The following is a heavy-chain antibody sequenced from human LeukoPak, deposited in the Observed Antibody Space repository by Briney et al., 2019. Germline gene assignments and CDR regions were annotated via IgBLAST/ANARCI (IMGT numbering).Heavy chain of an antibody. V-gene: IGHV3-74*01. CDR3: AKDNYYGSGSYPAY. CDR2: INEAGSAT. J-gene: IGHJ4*02. D-gene: IGHD3-10*01. CDR1: GFAFSSYW. Sequence: PGGSLRLSCAASGFAFSSYWMHWVRQVPGKGLAWVSRINEAGSATSDADSVKGRFTISRDNAKNALYLQMNSLRAEDTAVYYCAKDNYYGSGSYPAYWGQGTLVTVSS.